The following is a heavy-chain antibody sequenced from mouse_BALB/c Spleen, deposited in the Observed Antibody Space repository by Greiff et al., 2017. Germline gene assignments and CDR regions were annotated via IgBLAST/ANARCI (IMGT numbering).Heavy chain of an antibody. V-gene: IGHV5-12-2*01. CDR3: ARHEGYGNHSYWYFDV. CDR1: GFTFSSYT. J-gene: IGHJ1*01. D-gene: IGHD2-1*01. Sequence: DVKLVESGGGLVQPGGSLKLSCAASGFTFSSYTMSWVRQTPEKRLEWVAYISNGGGSTYYPDTVKGRFTISRDNAKNTLYLQMSSLKSEDTAMYYCARHEGYGNHSYWYFDVWGAGTTVTVSS. CDR2: ISNGGGST.